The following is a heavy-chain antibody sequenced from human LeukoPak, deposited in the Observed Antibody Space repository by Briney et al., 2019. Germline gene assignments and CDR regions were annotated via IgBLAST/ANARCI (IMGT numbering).Heavy chain of an antibody. CDR1: GYTFTGYY. CDR2: INPNSGGT. D-gene: IGHD2-15*01. CDR3: ATSRGCSGGSCQQHHPPYYYYGMDV. V-gene: IGHV1-2*02. Sequence: ASVKVSCKASGYTFTGYYMHWVRQAPGQGLEWMGWINPNSGGTNYAQKFQGRVTMTRDTSISAAYMELSRLRCDDTAVYYCATSRGCSGGSCQQHHPPYYYYGMDVWGQGTTVTVSS. J-gene: IGHJ6*02.